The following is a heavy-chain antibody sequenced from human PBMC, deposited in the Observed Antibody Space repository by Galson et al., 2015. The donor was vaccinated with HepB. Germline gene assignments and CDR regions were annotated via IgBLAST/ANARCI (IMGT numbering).Heavy chain of an antibody. CDR1: GFTFSSYD. V-gene: IGHV3-23*01. J-gene: IGHJ4*02. D-gene: IGHD2-15*01. CDR2: NRSSGDLT. Sequence: SLRLSCAASGFTFSSYDMTWVRQAPGRGLEWVSFNRSSGDLTFYADSVKGRFTISRDNSKNTLFLEMNSLRAEDTAIYYCAKRNNYVSGGHPFDYWGQGILVTVSS. CDR3: AKRNNYVSGGHPFDY.